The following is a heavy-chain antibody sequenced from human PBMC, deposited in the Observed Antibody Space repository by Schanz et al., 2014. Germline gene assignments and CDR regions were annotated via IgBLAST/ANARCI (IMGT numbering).Heavy chain of an antibody. CDR1: GFIFSNSW. V-gene: IGHV3-23*04. CDR3: AKHVRSLTGNDY. D-gene: IGHD3-9*01. CDR2: MIGSGSSV. J-gene: IGHJ4*02. Sequence: EVQLVESGGGLVQPGGSLRLSCAASGFIFSNSWMSWVRQAPGKGLEWVSRMIGSGSSVFYADSVKGRFIISRDNSKNTLYLQVNSLRAEDTAVYYCAKHVRSLTGNDYWGQGTLVTVSS.